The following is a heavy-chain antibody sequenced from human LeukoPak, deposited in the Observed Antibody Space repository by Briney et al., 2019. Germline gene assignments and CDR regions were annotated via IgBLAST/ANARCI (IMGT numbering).Heavy chain of an antibody. CDR3: ARTYYYDIDY. Sequence: ASVKVSCKASGFTFSKYYLHWVRQAPGQGLEWLGWINLNSGATKYAQKFQGRVTMTRDTSITTAYMEVSSLRSDDTAVYYCARTYYYDIDYWGQGTLVTVSS. CDR1: GFTFSKYY. V-gene: IGHV1-2*02. D-gene: IGHD3-22*01. J-gene: IGHJ4*02. CDR2: INLNSGAT.